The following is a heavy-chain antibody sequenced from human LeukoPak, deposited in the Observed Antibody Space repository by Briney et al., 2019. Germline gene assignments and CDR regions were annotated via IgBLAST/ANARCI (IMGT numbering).Heavy chain of an antibody. J-gene: IGHJ4*02. CDR3: VKDSFDNTLDY. V-gene: IGHV3-64D*06. D-gene: IGHD2-2*02. CDR1: GFTFSTYA. CDR2: ISHNGENT. Sequence: PGGSLRLSCSASGFTFSTYAMHWVRQAPGKGLEYVSAISHNGENTYYADSVKGRFTISRDNSKNTVYFQMSSLGLEDTAVYYCVKDSFDNTLDYWGQGTLVTVSS.